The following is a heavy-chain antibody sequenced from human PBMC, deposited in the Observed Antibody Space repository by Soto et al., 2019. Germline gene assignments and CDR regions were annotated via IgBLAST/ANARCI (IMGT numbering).Heavy chain of an antibody. Sequence: PSETLSLTCTFSCAAIISSYWSWIRQSPGKRLEWIGYVYYSGSTNYNPSLKSRVTISVDTSKNQFSLKLSSVTAADTAIYYCARGYYDSSGQSNTFDIWGQGTMVTVSS. J-gene: IGHJ3*02. D-gene: IGHD3-22*01. CDR2: VYYSGST. CDR1: CAAIISSY. V-gene: IGHV4-59*01. CDR3: ARGYYDSSGQSNTFDI.